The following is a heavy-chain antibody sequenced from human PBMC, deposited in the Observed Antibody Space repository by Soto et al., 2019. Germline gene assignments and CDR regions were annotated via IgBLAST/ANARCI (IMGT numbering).Heavy chain of an antibody. CDR3: ARGRRTTVTFRIGAFDI. V-gene: IGHV1-69*13. Sequence: GASVKVSCKASGGTFSSYAISWVRQAPGQGLEWMGGIIPIFGTANYAQKFQGRVTITADESTSTAYMELSSLRSEDTAVYYCARGRRTTVTFRIGAFDIWGQGTMVTVSS. CDR2: IIPIFGTA. J-gene: IGHJ3*02. CDR1: GGTFSSYA. D-gene: IGHD4-17*01.